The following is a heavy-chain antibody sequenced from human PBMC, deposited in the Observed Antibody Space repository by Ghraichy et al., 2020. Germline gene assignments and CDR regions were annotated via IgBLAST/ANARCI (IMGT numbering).Heavy chain of an antibody. CDR1: GFTFSSYW. D-gene: IGHD3-22*01. CDR3: ATNYYDSSGYYYVAY. Sequence: GGSLRLSCAASGFTFSSYWMHWVRQAPGKGLVWVSRINSDGSSTSYADSVKGRFTISRDNAKNTLYLQMNSLRAEDTAVYYCATNYYDSSGYYYVAYWGQGTLVTVSS. CDR2: INSDGSST. V-gene: IGHV3-74*01. J-gene: IGHJ4*02.